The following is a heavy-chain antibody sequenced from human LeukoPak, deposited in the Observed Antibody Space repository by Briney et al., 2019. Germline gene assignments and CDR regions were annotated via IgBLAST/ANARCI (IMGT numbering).Heavy chain of an antibody. J-gene: IGHJ6*02. CDR1: GFTFSGYW. D-gene: IGHD3-10*01. V-gene: IGHV3-74*01. Sequence: KTGGSLRLSCAASGFTFSGYWMHCVRQAPGKGLVWVSRINTDGSGTSYADSVKGRFTISRDNAKNTLYLQMNSLRAEDTAVYYCVRDDALRGVGTDVWGQGTTVTVSS. CDR3: VRDDALRGVGTDV. CDR2: INTDGSGT.